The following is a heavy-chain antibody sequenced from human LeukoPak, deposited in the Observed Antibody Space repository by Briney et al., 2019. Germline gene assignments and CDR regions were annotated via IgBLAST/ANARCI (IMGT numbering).Heavy chain of an antibody. D-gene: IGHD6-19*01. CDR2: IYYSGST. V-gene: IGHV4-39*07. CDR3: AREAVAYTFDY. J-gene: IGHJ4*02. Sequence: SETLCLTCTVSGGSISSSSYYWGWIRQPPGKGLEWIGSIYYSGSTYYNPSLKSRVTISVDTSKNQFSLKLSSVTAADTAVYYCAREAVAYTFDYWGQGTLVTVSS. CDR1: GGSISSSSYY.